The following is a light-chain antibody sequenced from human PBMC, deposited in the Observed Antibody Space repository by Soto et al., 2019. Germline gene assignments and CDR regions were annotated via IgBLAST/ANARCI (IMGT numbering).Light chain of an antibody. V-gene: IGKV3-11*01. J-gene: IGKJ4*01. Sequence: ENVLTQSPATLSLSPGERATLSCRASQDVDSCLAWYQHKPGQGPRLLIYDASKRVTGIPARFSGSGSGTDFTLTISSLEPEDVAVYFCQQGNNWPLTFGGGTKVEIK. CDR3: QQGNNWPLT. CDR1: QDVDSC. CDR2: DAS.